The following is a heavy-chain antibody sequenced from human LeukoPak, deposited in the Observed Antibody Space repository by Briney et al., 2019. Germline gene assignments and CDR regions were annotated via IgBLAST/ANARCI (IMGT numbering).Heavy chain of an antibody. CDR2: ISSSGST. D-gene: IGHD3-22*01. V-gene: IGHV4-61*02. CDR3: ARGPYSYDSSGAFDI. Sequence: SETLSLTCTVSGGSISSGDYYWSWIRQPAGKGLEWIGSISSSGSTNYKPSFKSRVTISVDTSKNQFSRKLSSVTAADTAVYFCARGPYSYDSSGAFDIWGQGTMVTVSS. J-gene: IGHJ3*02. CDR1: GGSISSGDYY.